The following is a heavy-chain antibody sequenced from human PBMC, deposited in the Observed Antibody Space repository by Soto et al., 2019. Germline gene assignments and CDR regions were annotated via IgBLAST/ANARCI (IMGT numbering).Heavy chain of an antibody. Sequence: ASVKVSCKASGYTFTTYAMHWVRQAPGQRLEWMGWINAGNDNTKYSQKSQGRVTITRDTSASTAYMELSGLRSEDTAVYYCARWGPCSSTSCYSYGMDVWGLGTTVTVSS. CDR3: ARWGPCSSTSCYSYGMDV. CDR1: GYTFTTYA. CDR2: INAGNDNT. D-gene: IGHD2-2*02. V-gene: IGHV1-3*01. J-gene: IGHJ6*02.